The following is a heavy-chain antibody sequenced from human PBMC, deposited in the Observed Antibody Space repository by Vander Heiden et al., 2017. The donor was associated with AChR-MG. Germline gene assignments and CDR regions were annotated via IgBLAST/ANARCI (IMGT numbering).Heavy chain of an antibody. V-gene: IGHV3-23*01. D-gene: IGHD3-22*01. CDR3: AKVGDSSGYYYYFDY. Sequence: EVQLLESGGGLVQPGGSRRLTCAASGFTFSSYAMSWVRQARGKGLEWVSAISGSGGSTYYADSVKGRFTISRDNSKNTLYLQMNSLRAEDTAVYYCAKVGDSSGYYYYFDYWGQGTLVTVSS. CDR1: GFTFSSYA. J-gene: IGHJ4*02. CDR2: ISGSGGST.